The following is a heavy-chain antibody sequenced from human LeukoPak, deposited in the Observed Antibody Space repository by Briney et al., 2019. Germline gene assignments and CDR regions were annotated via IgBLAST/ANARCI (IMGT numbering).Heavy chain of an antibody. CDR1: EFTFSDYP. V-gene: IGHV3-30-3*01. CDR3: ARGAVAGTWPGAFDI. J-gene: IGHJ3*02. D-gene: IGHD6-19*01. CDR2: IAYDGSNK. Sequence: GGSLRLSCAASEFTFSDYPMHWVRQAPGKGLEWVAVIAYDGSNKFYADSVKGRFTISRDSSKNTLYLQVNSLRTEDTAVYYCARGAVAGTWPGAFDIWGQGTMVTVSS.